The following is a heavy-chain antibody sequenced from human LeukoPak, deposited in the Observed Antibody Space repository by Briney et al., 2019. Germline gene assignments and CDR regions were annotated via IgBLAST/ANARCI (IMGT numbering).Heavy chain of an antibody. V-gene: IGHV3-7*01. CDR2: TKQDGSEK. Sequence: GGSLRLSCAASGFTFSNYWMSWVRQAPGKGLEWVANTKQDGSEKNYVDSVKGRFTISRDNAKNSLNLQMNSLRAEDTAVYYCARMFWSGSYYFDYWGQGTLVTVSS. CDR1: GFTFSNYW. CDR3: ARMFWSGSYYFDY. J-gene: IGHJ4*02. D-gene: IGHD3-3*01.